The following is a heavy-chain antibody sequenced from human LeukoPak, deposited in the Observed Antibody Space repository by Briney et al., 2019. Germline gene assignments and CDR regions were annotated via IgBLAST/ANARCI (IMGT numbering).Heavy chain of an antibody. CDR2: ISGDGGST. V-gene: IGHV3-43*02. CDR1: GFVFSDYY. J-gene: IGHJ6*03. D-gene: IGHD6-19*01. CDR3: AKEGAVAGTLYYYYYMDV. Sequence: GGSLRLSCAASGFVFSDYYMSWIRQAPGKGLEWVSLISGDGGSTYYADSVKGRFTISRDNSKNSLYLQMNSLRTEDTALYYCAKEGAVAGTLYYYYYMDVWGKGTTVTVSS.